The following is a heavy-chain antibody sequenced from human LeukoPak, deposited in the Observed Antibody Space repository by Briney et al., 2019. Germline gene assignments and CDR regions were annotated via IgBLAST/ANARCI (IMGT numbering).Heavy chain of an antibody. CDR3: VRGVGYSYHFGDY. Sequence: PGGSLRLSCAASGFTFSNYWMHWVRQAPGKGLVWVSRINSDESSTSYADSVKGRFTISRDNAKNTLYLQMNSLRAEDTAVYYCVRGVGYSYHFGDYWGQGTLVTVSS. J-gene: IGHJ4*02. CDR1: GFTFSNYW. CDR2: INSDESST. D-gene: IGHD5-18*01. V-gene: IGHV3-74*01.